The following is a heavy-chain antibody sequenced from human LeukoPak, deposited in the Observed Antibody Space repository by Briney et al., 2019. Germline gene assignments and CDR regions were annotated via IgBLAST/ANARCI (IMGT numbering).Heavy chain of an antibody. CDR3: ARLRRIMITFGGVIVIPHDAFDI. V-gene: IGHV4-61*05. J-gene: IGHJ3*02. D-gene: IGHD3-16*02. CDR2: RSFSTIT. CDR1: GGSISSSSYY. Sequence: PSETLSLTCTVSGGSISSSSYYWAWLRQPPWKGLEWIRYRSFSTITNYNPSLTSRATISVDTSKNQFSLNLNSVTPPDTAVYYCARLRRIMITFGGVIVIPHDAFDIWGQGTMVTVS.